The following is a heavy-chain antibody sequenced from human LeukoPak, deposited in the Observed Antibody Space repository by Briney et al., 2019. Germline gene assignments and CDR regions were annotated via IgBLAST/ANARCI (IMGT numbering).Heavy chain of an antibody. CDR1: GGSFSGYY. CDR3: ARAGIAAARDY. Sequence: PSETLSLTCAVYGGSFSGYYWSWIRQPPGKGLEWIGEINHSGSTNYNPSLKSRVTISVDTSKNRLSLKLSSVTAADTAVYYCARAGIAAARDYWGQGTLVTVSS. D-gene: IGHD6-13*01. J-gene: IGHJ4*02. V-gene: IGHV4-34*01. CDR2: INHSGST.